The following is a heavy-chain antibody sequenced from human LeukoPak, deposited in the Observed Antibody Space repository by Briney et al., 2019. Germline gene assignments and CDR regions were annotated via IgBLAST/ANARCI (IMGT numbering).Heavy chain of an antibody. D-gene: IGHD6-13*01. Sequence: SVTVSCKASGFTFTSSAVQWVRQARGQRLEWIGWIFVGSGNTNYAQKFQERVTITRDMSTSTAYMELSSLRSEDTAVYYCAAVPGYSSSWSRNPWGQGTLVTVSS. CDR2: IFVGSGNT. CDR3: AAVPGYSSSWSRNP. J-gene: IGHJ5*02. CDR1: GFTFTSSA. V-gene: IGHV1-58*01.